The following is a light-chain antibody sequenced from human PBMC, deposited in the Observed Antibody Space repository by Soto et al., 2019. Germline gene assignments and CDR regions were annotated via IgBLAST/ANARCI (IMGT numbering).Light chain of an antibody. Sequence: QSVLTQPLSVSGAPGHSVTISCTGTSSDVGGYNYVSWYQQHPGKAPKLMIYDVSKRPSGVPDRFSGSKSGNTASLTISGLQAEDEAAYYCCSYAGSYTLYVFGTGTKVT. CDR1: SSDVGGYNY. J-gene: IGLJ1*01. CDR2: DVS. CDR3: CSYAGSYTLYV. V-gene: IGLV2-11*01.